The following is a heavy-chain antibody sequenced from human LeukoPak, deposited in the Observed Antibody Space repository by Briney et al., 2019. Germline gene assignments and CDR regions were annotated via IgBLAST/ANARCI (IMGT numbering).Heavy chain of an antibody. D-gene: IGHD2-2*01. CDR1: GGSISSYY. J-gene: IGHJ4*02. CDR2: IYYSGST. V-gene: IGHV4-59*08. CDR3: AKALSASSYDY. Sequence: SETLSLTCTVSGGSISSYYWSWIRQPPGKGLEWIGYIYYSGSTNYNPPLKSRVTISVDTSKNQFSLKLSSVTAADTAVYYCAKALSASSYDYWGQGTLVTVSS.